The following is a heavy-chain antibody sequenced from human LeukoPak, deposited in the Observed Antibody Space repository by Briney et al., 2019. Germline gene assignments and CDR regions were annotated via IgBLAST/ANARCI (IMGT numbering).Heavy chain of an antibody. CDR1: GFTFSSYS. D-gene: IGHD2-21*02. CDR3: ARPGGDWNYFDY. CDR2: ISYDGSNK. J-gene: IGHJ4*02. V-gene: IGHV3-30*03. Sequence: GGSLRLSCAASGFTFSSYSMNWVRQAPGKGLEWVAVISYDGSNKYYADSVKGRFTISRDNSKNTLYLQMNSLRAEDTAVYYCARPGGDWNYFDYWGQGTLATVSS.